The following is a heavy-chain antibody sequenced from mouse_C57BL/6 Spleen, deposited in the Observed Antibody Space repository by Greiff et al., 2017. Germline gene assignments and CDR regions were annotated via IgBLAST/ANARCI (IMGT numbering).Heavy chain of an antibody. CDR1: GYTFTDYN. J-gene: IGHJ1*03. V-gene: IGHV1-18*01. Sequence: VQLQQSGPELVKPGASVKIPCKASGYTFTDYNMDWVKQSHGKSLEWIGDINPNNGGTIYNQKFKGKATLTVDKSSSTAYMELRSLTYEDTAVYYGARRGYYYGSSYPWYVDVWGTGTTVTVSS. CDR2: INPNNGGT. CDR3: ARRGYYYGSSYPWYVDV. D-gene: IGHD1-1*01.